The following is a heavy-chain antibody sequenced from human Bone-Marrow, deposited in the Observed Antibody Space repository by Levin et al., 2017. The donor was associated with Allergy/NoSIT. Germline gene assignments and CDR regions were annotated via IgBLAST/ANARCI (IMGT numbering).Heavy chain of an antibody. Sequence: GGSLRLSCAASGFTFSSYWMHWVRQAPGKGLVWVSRINSDGSNKNYADSVKGRFTISRDNAKNTLYLQMNSLRAEDTAVYYCARALIVGATSGGDYWGQGILVTVSS. CDR3: ARALIVGATSGGDY. CDR1: GFTFSSYW. V-gene: IGHV3-74*01. CDR2: INSDGSNK. J-gene: IGHJ4*02. D-gene: IGHD1-26*01.